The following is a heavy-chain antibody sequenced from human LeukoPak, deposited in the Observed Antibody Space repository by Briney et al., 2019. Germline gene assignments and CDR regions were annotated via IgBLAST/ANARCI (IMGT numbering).Heavy chain of an antibody. CDR2: IYYSGST. V-gene: IGHV4-59*08. CDR1: GGSISSYY. D-gene: IGHD3-9*01. CDR3: ARLPAHSDILTGYYNPHYYYYMDV. J-gene: IGHJ6*03. Sequence: SETLSLTCTVSGGSISSYYWSWIRQPPGKGLEWMGYIYYSGSTNYNPSLKSRVTISVATSKNQFSLKLSSVTAADTAVYYCARLPAHSDILTGYYNPHYYYYMDVWGKGTTVTVSS.